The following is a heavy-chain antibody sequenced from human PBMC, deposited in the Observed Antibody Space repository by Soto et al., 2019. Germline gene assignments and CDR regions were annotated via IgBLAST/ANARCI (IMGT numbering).Heavy chain of an antibody. J-gene: IGHJ4*02. CDR3: ARRGSGSYYDS. D-gene: IGHD1-26*01. V-gene: IGHV3-23*01. CDR1: GFTFSSYA. Sequence: EVQLLESGGGLVQPGGSLRLSCAASGFTFSSYAMRWVRQAPVKGLEWVSAISGSGGSTYYADSVKGRFTISRDNSKNTLYLQMNSLMAEDTAVYYCARRGSGSYYDSWGQGTLVTVSS. CDR2: ISGSGGST.